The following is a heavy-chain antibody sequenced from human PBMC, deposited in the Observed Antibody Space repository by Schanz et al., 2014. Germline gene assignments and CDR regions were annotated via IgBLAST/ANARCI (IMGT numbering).Heavy chain of an antibody. CDR3: ARDGEAAAGCDY. Sequence: QVQLVQSGAEVKKPGASVRLSCEASGYTFTSYDINWVRQAPGQGLEWMGWMNPNSGNTGYAQKFQGRLTVTRDTSTSTVNMELSSLRSEDTAVYYCARDGEAAAGCDYWGQGTLVTVSS. V-gene: IGHV1-8*02. J-gene: IGHJ4*02. CDR2: MNPNSGNT. D-gene: IGHD6-13*01. CDR1: GYTFTSYD.